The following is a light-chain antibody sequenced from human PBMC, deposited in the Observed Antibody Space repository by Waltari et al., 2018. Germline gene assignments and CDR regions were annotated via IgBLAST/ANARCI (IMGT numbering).Light chain of an antibody. Sequence: DVQMTWSPSFLSASVGGRATITCRARQSISSYLNWYQQKPGKAPKLLIYAASSLQSGVPSRFSGSGSGTDFTLTISSLQPEDFATYYCQQSYSTLYTFGQGTKLEI. J-gene: IGKJ2*01. V-gene: IGKV1-39*01. CDR1: QSISSY. CDR2: AAS. CDR3: QQSYSTLYT.